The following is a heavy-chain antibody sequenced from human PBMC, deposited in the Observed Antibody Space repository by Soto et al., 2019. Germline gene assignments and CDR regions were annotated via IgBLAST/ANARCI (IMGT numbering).Heavy chain of an antibody. CDR3: ARLEGRFLEWLLYF. D-gene: IGHD3-3*01. CDR1: GYTFTSYG. Sequence: GASVKVSCKASGYTFTSYGISWLRQSPGQGLEWMGWISAYNGNTNYAQKLQGRVTMTTDTSTSTAYMELRSLRSDDTAVYYCARLEGRFLEWLLYFWGQGTLVTVSS. J-gene: IGHJ4*02. CDR2: ISAYNGNT. V-gene: IGHV1-18*04.